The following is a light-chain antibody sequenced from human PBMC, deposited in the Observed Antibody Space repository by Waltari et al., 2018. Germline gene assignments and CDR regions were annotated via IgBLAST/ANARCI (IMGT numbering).Light chain of an antibody. CDR3: QQYYSTPYT. CDR1: QSVLYSSNNKNY. J-gene: IGKJ2*01. V-gene: IGKV4-1*01. Sequence: DIVMTQSPDSLAVSLGERATLNCNSSQSVLYSSNNKNYLAGYKQKPGQPPKLLIYWASTRESGVPDRFSGSGSGTDFTLTISSLQAEDVAVYYCQQYYSTPYTFGQGTKLEIK. CDR2: WAS.